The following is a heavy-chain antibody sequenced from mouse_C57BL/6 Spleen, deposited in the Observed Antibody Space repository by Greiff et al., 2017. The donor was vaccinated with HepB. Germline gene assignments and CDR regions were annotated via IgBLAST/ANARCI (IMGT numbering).Heavy chain of an antibody. CDR1: GFTFSSYA. V-gene: IGHV5-4*01. J-gene: IGHJ2*01. CDR2: ISDGGSYT. Sequence: EVQLVESGGGLVKPGGSLKLSCAASGFTFSSYAMSWVRQTPEKRLEWVATISDGGSYTYYPDNVKGRFTISRDNAKNNLYLQMSHLKSEDTAMYYCARKVLRDYFDYWGQGTTLTVSS. CDR3: ARKVLRDYFDY. D-gene: IGHD1-1*01.